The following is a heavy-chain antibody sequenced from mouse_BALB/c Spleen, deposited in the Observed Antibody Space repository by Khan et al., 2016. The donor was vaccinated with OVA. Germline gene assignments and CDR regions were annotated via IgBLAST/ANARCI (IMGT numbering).Heavy chain of an antibody. CDR1: GYTFTSYW. V-gene: IGHV1S41*01. Sequence: DLVKPGASVKLSCKASGYTFTSYWINWIKQRPGQGLEWVGHIGPGSGNTYYNEIFKGKATLTVDTSSRTAYIQLSSLSSEDSAVYFCARSNYYVSSLHAMDYWGQGTSVTVSA. CDR3: ARSNYYVSSLHAMDY. J-gene: IGHJ4*01. D-gene: IGHD1-1*01. CDR2: IGPGSGNT.